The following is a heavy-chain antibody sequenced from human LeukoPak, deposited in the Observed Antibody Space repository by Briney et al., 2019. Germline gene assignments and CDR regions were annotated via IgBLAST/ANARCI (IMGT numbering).Heavy chain of an antibody. CDR1: GGTFSSYA. D-gene: IGHD1-26*01. V-gene: IGHV1-69*05. J-gene: IGHJ3*02. CDR2: IIPIFGTA. CDR3: ARSGSHDAFDI. Sequence: SVKVSCKASGGTFSSYAISWVRQAPGQGLEWMGGIIPIFGTANYAQKFQGRVTITTDESTSTAYMELSSLRAEDMALYYCARSGSHDAFDIWGQGTMVTVSS.